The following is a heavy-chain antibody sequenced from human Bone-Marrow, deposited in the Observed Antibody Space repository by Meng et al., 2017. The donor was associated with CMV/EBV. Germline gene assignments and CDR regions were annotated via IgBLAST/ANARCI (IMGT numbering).Heavy chain of an antibody. CDR2: IYGDDSDT. CDR1: GYSFSSYW. Sequence: GESLKISCKGSGYSFSSYWIGWVRQMPEKGLEWMGIIYGDDSDTTYSPSFEGQVTFSADRSISTAYLQWSSLKASDTAMYYCARQRYSSSSPFEDWGQGTLVTVSS. CDR3: ARQRYSSSSPFED. V-gene: IGHV5-51*01. J-gene: IGHJ4*02. D-gene: IGHD6-6*01.